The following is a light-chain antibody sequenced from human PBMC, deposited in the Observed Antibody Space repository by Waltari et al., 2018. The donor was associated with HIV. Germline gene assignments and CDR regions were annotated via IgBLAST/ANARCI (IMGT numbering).Light chain of an antibody. J-gene: IGKJ4*01. CDR2: GAS. CDR3: QQSYSAPLS. V-gene: IGKV1-39*01. CDR1: QSITTD. Sequence: IQMTQSPSSLSASVRDRVTITCRASQSITTDLNWYQQRLWKAPKLLIYGASSLQSGVPSRFSGSGSGTDFNLTISSLQPEDSATYFCQQSYSAPLSFGGGTNIEI.